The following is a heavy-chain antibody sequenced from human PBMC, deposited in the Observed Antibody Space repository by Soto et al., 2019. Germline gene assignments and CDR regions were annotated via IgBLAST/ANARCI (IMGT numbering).Heavy chain of an antibody. CDR1: GGSISSYY. Sequence: SETLSLTCTVSGGSISSYYWSWIRQPPGKGLEWIGYIYYSGSTNYNPSLKSRVTISVDTSKNQFSLKLSSVTAADTAVYYCARETDLPQLNIAARPTVAFDIWGQGTMVTVSS. D-gene: IGHD6-6*01. CDR2: IYYSGST. V-gene: IGHV4-59*01. CDR3: ARETDLPQLNIAARPTVAFDI. J-gene: IGHJ3*02.